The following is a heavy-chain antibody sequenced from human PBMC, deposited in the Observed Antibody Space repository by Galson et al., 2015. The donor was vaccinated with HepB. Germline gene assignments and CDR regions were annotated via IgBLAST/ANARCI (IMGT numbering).Heavy chain of an antibody. CDR3: TTEGRYRSSAGIFEY. Sequence: SLRLSCAASEFSFSNYWMTWVRQAPGKGPEWVAHINQGASEKYYVDSVKGRFTISRDNAENSLYLQMNSLRAEDTAVYYCTTEGRYRSSAGIFEYWGQGALVTVSS. V-gene: IGHV3-7*03. D-gene: IGHD3-16*02. CDR2: INQGASEK. CDR1: EFSFSNYW. J-gene: IGHJ4*02.